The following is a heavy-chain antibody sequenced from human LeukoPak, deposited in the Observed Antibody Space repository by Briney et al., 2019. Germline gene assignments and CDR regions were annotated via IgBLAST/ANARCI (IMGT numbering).Heavy chain of an antibody. Sequence: SETLSLTCSVSGYSISSGYYWGWIRQPPGKGLEWIGSIYHSGSTYYNPSLKSRVTISVDTSKNQFSLKLSSVTAADTAVYYCAREEYDYGDYDPSSFFDYWGQGTLVTVSP. D-gene: IGHD4-17*01. V-gene: IGHV4-38-2*02. CDR1: GYSISSGYY. CDR3: AREEYDYGDYDPSSFFDY. J-gene: IGHJ4*02. CDR2: IYHSGST.